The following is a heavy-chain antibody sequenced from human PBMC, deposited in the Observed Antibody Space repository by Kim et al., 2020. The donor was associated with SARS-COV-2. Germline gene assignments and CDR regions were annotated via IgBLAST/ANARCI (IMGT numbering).Heavy chain of an antibody. Sequence: SETLSLTCTVSGGSISSYYWSWIRQPPGKGLEWIGYIYYSGSTNYNPSLKSRVTISVDTSKNQFSLKLSSVPAAYTAGYYCARQVAAAGTDDYWGQGTLVTVSS. V-gene: IGHV4-59*08. CDR2: IYYSGST. D-gene: IGHD6-13*01. J-gene: IGHJ4*02. CDR1: GGSISSYY. CDR3: ARQVAAAGTDDY.